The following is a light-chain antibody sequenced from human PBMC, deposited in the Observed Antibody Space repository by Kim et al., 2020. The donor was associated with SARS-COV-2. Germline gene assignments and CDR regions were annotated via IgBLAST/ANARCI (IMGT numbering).Light chain of an antibody. CDR2: GAS. J-gene: IGKJ5*01. CDR1: QDIRND. Sequence: ASVGDRVTITCRASQDIRNDLGWYQQNPGRAPKRLIYGASSLQSGVPSRFSGSGSGTEFTLTFSSLQPEDFATYCCLQHNAYPITFGQGTRLEIK. CDR3: LQHNAYPIT. V-gene: IGKV1-17*01.